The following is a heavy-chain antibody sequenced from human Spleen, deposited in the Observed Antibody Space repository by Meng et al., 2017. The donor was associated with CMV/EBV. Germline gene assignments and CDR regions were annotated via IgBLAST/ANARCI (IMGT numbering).Heavy chain of an antibody. Sequence: GESLKISCAASGFVFSTYSMNWVRQAPGKGLEWISFISSSSDTIYYADSVKGRFTTSRDNAKNSLYLQMNSLRVDDTAVYYCARAQVYYFDSWGQGTLVTVSS. V-gene: IGHV3-48*04. CDR3: ARAQVYYFDS. CDR2: ISSSSDTI. D-gene: IGHD2-8*01. J-gene: IGHJ4*02. CDR1: GFVFSTYS.